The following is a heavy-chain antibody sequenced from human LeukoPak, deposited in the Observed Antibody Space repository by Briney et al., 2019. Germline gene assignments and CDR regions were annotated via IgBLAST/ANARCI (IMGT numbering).Heavy chain of an antibody. D-gene: IGHD2-2*01. V-gene: IGHV3-21*01. CDR1: GFTFSSYS. CDR3: AREREVYCSSTSCRDY. Sequence: GGSLRLSCAASGFTFSSYSMNWVRQAPGKGLEWVSSISSSSSYMYYADSVKGRFTISRDNAKNSLYLQMNSLRAEDTAVYYCAREREVYCSSTSCRDYWGQGTLVTVSS. CDR2: ISSSSSYM. J-gene: IGHJ4*02.